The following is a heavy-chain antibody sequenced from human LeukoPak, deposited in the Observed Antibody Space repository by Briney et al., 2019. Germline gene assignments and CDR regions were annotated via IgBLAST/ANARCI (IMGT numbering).Heavy chain of an antibody. D-gene: IGHD3-22*01. CDR3: AREWRPGYYYDSSGYDYFDY. J-gene: IGHJ4*02. V-gene: IGHV4-30-4*01. CDR1: GGSISSGDYY. CDR2: IYYSGST. Sequence: PSQTLSLTCTVSGGSISSGDYYWSWIRQPPGKGLEWIGYIYYSGSTYYNPSLKSRVTISVDTSKNQFSLKLSSVTAAATAVYYCAREWRPGYYYDSSGYDYFDYWGQGTLVTVSS.